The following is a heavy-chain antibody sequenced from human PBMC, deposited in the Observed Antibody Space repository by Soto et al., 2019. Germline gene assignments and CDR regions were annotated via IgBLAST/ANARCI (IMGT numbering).Heavy chain of an antibody. J-gene: IGHJ4*02. V-gene: IGHV3-72*01. Sequence: GGSLRLSCAASGLTFSYHYMDWVRQVPGKGLEWVGRTRNKARSYTTEYAASVEGRFTISRDDSKNSLHLQMNSLKTEATAVYYCSRVNKQYKFDYWGQGTLVTVSS. CDR2: TRNKARSYTT. CDR3: SRVNKQYKFDY. D-gene: IGHD1-1*01. CDR1: GLTFSYHY.